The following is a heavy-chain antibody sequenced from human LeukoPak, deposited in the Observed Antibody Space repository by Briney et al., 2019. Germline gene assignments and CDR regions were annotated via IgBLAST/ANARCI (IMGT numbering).Heavy chain of an antibody. D-gene: IGHD1-1*01. Sequence: PSETLSLTCAVYGGSFSGYYWSWIRQPPGKGLEWIGYIYYSGSTNYNPALKSRVTISVDTSKNQFSLKLSSVTAADTAVYYCAGGTGTTRADYWGQGTLVTVSS. CDR1: GGSFSGYY. V-gene: IGHV4-59*01. J-gene: IGHJ4*02. CDR3: AGGTGTTRADY. CDR2: IYYSGST.